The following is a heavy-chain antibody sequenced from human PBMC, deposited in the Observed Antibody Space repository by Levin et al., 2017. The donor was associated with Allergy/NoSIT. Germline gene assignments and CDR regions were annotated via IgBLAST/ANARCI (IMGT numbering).Heavy chain of an antibody. D-gene: IGHD3-16*01. V-gene: IGHV3-33*01. CDR2: IWYDGSNK. CDR1: GFTFSNYG. J-gene: IGHJ4*02. CDR3: ARDTAFGQYFDY. Sequence: GGSLRLSCVASGFTFSNYGMHWVRQAPGKGLEWVAIIWYDGSNKYYADSVKGRFTISRDNSKNSLYLQMDSLRAEDTALYYFARDTAFGQYFDYWCQGTRVTVSS.